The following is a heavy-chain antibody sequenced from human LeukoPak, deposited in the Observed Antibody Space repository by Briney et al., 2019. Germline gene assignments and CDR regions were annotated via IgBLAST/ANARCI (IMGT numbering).Heavy chain of an antibody. J-gene: IGHJ4*02. CDR2: IYSGGST. CDR1: GFTVSSNY. Sequence: GGSLRLSCAASGFTVSSNYMSWVRQAPGKGLEWVSVIYSGGSTYYTDSVKGRFTISRDNSNHPLYLQMNSLRAEDPAVYYCARADSNDCSSTSCPFDYWGQGTLVTVSS. D-gene: IGHD2-2*01. V-gene: IGHV3-66*01. CDR3: ARADSNDCSSTSCPFDY.